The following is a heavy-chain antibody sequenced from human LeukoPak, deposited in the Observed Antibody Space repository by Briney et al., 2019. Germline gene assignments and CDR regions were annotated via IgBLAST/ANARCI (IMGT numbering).Heavy chain of an antibody. V-gene: IGHV3-7*01. Sequence: GGSLRLSCVGSGFTFTTYWMSWVRQAPGKGLEWVANIKQDGSEKYYADSVKGRFTISRDNSKNTLYLQMNSLRAEDTAVYYCAKTGRGYYMDVWGKGTTVTVSS. CDR2: IKQDGSEK. CDR1: GFTFTTYW. D-gene: IGHD1-14*01. J-gene: IGHJ6*03. CDR3: AKTGRGYYMDV.